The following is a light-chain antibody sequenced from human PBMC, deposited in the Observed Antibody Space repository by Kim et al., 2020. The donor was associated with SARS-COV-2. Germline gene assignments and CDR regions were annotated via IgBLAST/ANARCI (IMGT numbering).Light chain of an antibody. CDR1: KLGDKY. CDR3: QAWDSSWV. J-gene: IGLJ3*02. CDR2: QDS. V-gene: IGLV3-1*01. Sequence: SYELTQPPSVSVSPGQTASITCSGDKLGDKYACWYQQKPGQSPVLVIYQDSKRPSGIPERFSGSNSGNTATLTISGTQAMDEADYYCQAWDSSWVFGGGTQLTV.